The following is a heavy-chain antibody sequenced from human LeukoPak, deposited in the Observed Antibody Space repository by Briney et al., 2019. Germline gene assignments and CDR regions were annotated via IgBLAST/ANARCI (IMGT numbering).Heavy chain of an antibody. J-gene: IGHJ5*02. V-gene: IGHV4-30-2*01. D-gene: IGHD5-12*01. CDR1: GGSISSGGYS. CDR2: IYHSGST. Sequence: TLSLTCAVSGGSISSGGYSWSWIRQPPGKGLEWIGYIYHSGSTYYNPSLKSRVTISVDRSKNQFSLKLSSVTAADTAVYYCARGATMTQRSAEFDPWGQGTLVTVSS. CDR3: ARGATMTQRSAEFDP.